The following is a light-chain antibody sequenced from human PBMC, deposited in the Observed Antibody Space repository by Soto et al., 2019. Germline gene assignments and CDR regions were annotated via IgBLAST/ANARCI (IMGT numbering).Light chain of an antibody. CDR2: EVS. J-gene: IGLJ1*01. CDR1: SSDVGGYNY. CDR3: SSYTSSSTLV. Sequence: SVLTQPASVSGSPGQSITISFTGTSSDVGGYNYVSWYQQHPGKAPKLMIYEVSNRPSGVSNHFSGSKSANTASLTISGLQAEDEADYYCSSYTSSSTLVFGTGTKVT. V-gene: IGLV2-14*01.